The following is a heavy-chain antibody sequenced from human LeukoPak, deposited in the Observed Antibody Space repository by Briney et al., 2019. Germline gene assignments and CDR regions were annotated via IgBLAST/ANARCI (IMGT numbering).Heavy chain of an antibody. D-gene: IGHD6-13*01. CDR1: GSTFSSYA. CDR3: ARDKAAGTPSNWFDP. J-gene: IGHJ5*02. Sequence: GGSLRLSCAASGSTFSSYAMHWVRQAPGKGLEWVAVISYDGSNKYYADSVKGRFTISRDNSKNTLYLQMNSLRAEDTAVYYCARDKAAGTPSNWFDPWGQGTLVTVSS. CDR2: ISYDGSNK. V-gene: IGHV3-30*01.